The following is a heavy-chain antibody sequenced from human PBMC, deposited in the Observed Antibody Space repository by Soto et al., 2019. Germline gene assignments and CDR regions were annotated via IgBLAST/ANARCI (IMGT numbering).Heavy chain of an antibody. CDR2: IYPGDSDT. CDR1: GYSFTSYW. V-gene: IGHV5-51*01. Sequence: GESLKISCKGSGYSFTSYWIGWVRQMPGKGLEWMGIIYPGDSDTRYSPSFQGQVTISADKSISTAYLQWSSLKASDTAVYYCARPRDTAMGTVDYWGQGTLVTVSS. J-gene: IGHJ4*02. D-gene: IGHD5-18*01. CDR3: ARPRDTAMGTVDY.